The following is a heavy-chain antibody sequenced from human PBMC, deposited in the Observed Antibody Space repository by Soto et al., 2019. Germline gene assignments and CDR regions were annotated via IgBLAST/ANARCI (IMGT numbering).Heavy chain of an antibody. J-gene: IGHJ4*02. CDR1: GFTFSSYG. Sequence: QVQLVESGGGVVQPGRSLRLSCAASGFTFSSYGMHWVRQAPGTGLEGVAVIWYDGSNKYYADSVKGRFTISRDNSQNTLYLQMNSLRAEDTAVYYCARDLQAYYDILTGDTFDYWGQGALVTVSS. V-gene: IGHV3-33*01. CDR2: IWYDGSNK. D-gene: IGHD3-9*01. CDR3: ARDLQAYYDILTGDTFDY.